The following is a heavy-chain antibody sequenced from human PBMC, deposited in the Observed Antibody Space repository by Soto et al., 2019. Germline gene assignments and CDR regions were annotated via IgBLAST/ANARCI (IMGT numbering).Heavy chain of an antibody. Sequence: PGGSLRLSCAASGFTFSSYGMHWVRQSPGKGLEWVAVIWYDGSNKYYADSVKGRFTISRDNSKNTLYLQMNSLRAEDTAVYYCARAFEDGYSRDPSEDYGMDVWGQGTTVTVSS. CDR2: IWYDGSNK. J-gene: IGHJ6*02. V-gene: IGHV3-33*01. CDR3: ARAFEDGYSRDPSEDYGMDV. CDR1: GFTFSSYG. D-gene: IGHD5-18*01.